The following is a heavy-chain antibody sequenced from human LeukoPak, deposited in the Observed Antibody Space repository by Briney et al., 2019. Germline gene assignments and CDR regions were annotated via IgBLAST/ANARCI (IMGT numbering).Heavy chain of an antibody. V-gene: IGHV4-38-2*02. D-gene: IGHD2-15*01. CDR2: IYHSGST. CDR1: GYSISSGYY. Sequence: PSETLSLTCTVSGYSISSGYYWGWIRQPPGKGLEWIGSIYHSGSTYYNPSLKSRVTTSVDTSKNQFSLKLSSVTAADTAVYYCARVQYGVVVAATEYYFDYWGQGTLVTVSS. J-gene: IGHJ4*02. CDR3: ARVQYGVVVAATEYYFDY.